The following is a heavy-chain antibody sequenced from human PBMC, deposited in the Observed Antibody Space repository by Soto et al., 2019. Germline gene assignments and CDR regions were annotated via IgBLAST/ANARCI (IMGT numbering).Heavy chain of an antibody. J-gene: IGHJ4*02. D-gene: IGHD3-10*01. Sequence: QVQLQQWGAGLLKPSETLSLTCAVYGGSFSGYYWSWIRQPPGQGLEWIGEINHSGSTNYNPSLKSRVTISVDTSKNQFSLKLSSVTAADTAVYYCARFSFGIFDYWGQGTLVTVSS. CDR2: INHSGST. V-gene: IGHV4-34*01. CDR3: ARFSFGIFDY. CDR1: GGSFSGYY.